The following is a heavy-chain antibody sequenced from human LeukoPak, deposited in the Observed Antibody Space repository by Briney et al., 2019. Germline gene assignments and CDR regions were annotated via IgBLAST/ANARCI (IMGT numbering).Heavy chain of an antibody. CDR3: ASADPRLYTIRYFEY. J-gene: IGHJ4*02. D-gene: IGHD3-16*01. V-gene: IGHV1-24*01. Sequence: ASVKVSCKVSGYNFNELSMHWVRQAPGKGPEWMGGFDPEDGETIYAQKFQGRVTMTEDTSTDTAYMELSSLRSEDTAVYYCASADPRLYTIRYFEYWGQGTLVTVSS. CDR1: GYNFNELS. CDR2: FDPEDGET.